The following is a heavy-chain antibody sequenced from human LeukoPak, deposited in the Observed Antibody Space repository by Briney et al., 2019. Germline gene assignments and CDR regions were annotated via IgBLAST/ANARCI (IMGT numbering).Heavy chain of an antibody. J-gene: IGHJ3*02. D-gene: IGHD7-27*01. Sequence: SQTLSLTCTVSGGSISSGGYYWSWIRQPPGKGLEWIGFISYGGSTYYKPSLKSRVTISADRSKNKVSLNLSSVTAADTAVYYCARDLSGYAFDIWGQGTMVTVSS. CDR1: GGSISSGGYY. CDR2: ISYGGST. V-gene: IGHV4-30-2*01. CDR3: ARDLSGYAFDI.